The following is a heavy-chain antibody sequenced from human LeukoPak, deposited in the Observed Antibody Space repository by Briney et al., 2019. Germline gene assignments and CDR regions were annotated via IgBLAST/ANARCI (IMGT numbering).Heavy chain of an antibody. D-gene: IGHD6-19*01. Sequence: GASVKVSCKASGYTFTSYYMHWVRQAPGQGLEWMGWISAYNGNTNYAQKLQGRVTMTTDTSTSTAYMELRSLRSDDTAVYYCARVAVADYYGMDVWGQGTTVTVSS. V-gene: IGHV1-18*04. CDR2: ISAYNGNT. CDR1: GYTFTSYY. J-gene: IGHJ6*02. CDR3: ARVAVADYYGMDV.